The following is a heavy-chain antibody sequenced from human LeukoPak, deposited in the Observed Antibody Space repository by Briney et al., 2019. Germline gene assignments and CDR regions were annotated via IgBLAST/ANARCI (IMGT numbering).Heavy chain of an antibody. Sequence: PSETLSLTCTVSGGSISSGSYYWSWIRQPAGKGLEWIGRIYTSGSTNYNPSLKSRVTISVDTSKNQFSLKLSSVTAADTAVYYCARTVPVKSGSYPCWGQGTLVTVSS. CDR2: IYTSGST. V-gene: IGHV4-61*02. J-gene: IGHJ4*02. CDR3: ARTVPVKSGSYPC. CDR1: GGSISSGSYY. D-gene: IGHD1-26*01.